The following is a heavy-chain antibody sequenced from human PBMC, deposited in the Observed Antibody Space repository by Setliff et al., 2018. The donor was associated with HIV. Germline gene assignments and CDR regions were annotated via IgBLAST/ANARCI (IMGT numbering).Heavy chain of an antibody. Sequence: TFSNSWMHWVRQAPGKGLVWVSRINTDGSSATYADSVKGRFTNSRDNAKNTLYLRMNSLRAEDTAAYYCAQAQTSVSGSYYQYLQHWGQGTLVTVSS. CDR3: AQAQTSVSGSYYQYLQH. CDR2: INTDGSSA. V-gene: IGHV3-74*03. J-gene: IGHJ1*01. D-gene: IGHD3-10*01. CDR1: TFSNSW.